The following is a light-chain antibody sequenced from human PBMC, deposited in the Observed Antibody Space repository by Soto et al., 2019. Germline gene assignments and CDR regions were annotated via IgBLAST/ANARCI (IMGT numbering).Light chain of an antibody. CDR1: SSNVGSNY. V-gene: IGLV1-47*02. J-gene: IGLJ3*02. Sequence: QSVLTQPPSASGTPGQTVTISCSGSSSNVGSNYVYWYQQLPGTAPKLLVCSNNQRPSGVPDRFSGSKSGTSASLAISGLRSEDEADYYCAAWDDSLSGGVFGGGTKLTVL. CDR3: AAWDDSLSGGV. CDR2: SNN.